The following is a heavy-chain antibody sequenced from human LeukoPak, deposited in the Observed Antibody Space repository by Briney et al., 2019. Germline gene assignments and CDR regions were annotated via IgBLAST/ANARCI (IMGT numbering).Heavy chain of an antibody. CDR2: IYPGDSDT. D-gene: IGHD3-10*01. J-gene: IGHJ4*02. Sequence: GASLKISCKGSGYSFTSYWIGWVRPMPGKGLEWMGIIYPGDSDTRYSPSFQGQVTISADKSISTAYLQWSSLKASDTAVYYCARRGLYYYGSGSYYFDYWGQGTLVTVSS. CDR1: GYSFTSYW. V-gene: IGHV5-51*01. CDR3: ARRGLYYYGSGSYYFDY.